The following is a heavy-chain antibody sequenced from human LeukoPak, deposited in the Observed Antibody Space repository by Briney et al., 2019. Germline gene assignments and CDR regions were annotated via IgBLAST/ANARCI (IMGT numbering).Heavy chain of an antibody. Sequence: GRSLRLSCAASGFTFSSYGMHWVRQAPGKGLEWVAVISYDGSNKYYADSVKGRFTISRDNSKNTLYLQMSSLRAEDTAVYYCARDERDVPDYWGQGTLVTVSS. V-gene: IGHV3-30*03. CDR2: ISYDGSNK. J-gene: IGHJ4*02. D-gene: IGHD5-24*01. CDR1: GFTFSSYG. CDR3: ARDERDVPDY.